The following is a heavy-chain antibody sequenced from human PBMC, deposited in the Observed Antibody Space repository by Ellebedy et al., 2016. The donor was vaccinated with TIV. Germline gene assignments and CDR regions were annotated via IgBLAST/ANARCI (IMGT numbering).Heavy chain of an antibody. V-gene: IGHV3-73*01. J-gene: IGHJ4*02. CDR2: IRTKPHNYAT. Sequence: GESLKISCTISGFPFSGAGVHWVRQASGKGLEWVGNIRTKPHNYATTYAASVEGRFAISRDDSKNTAYLQMNSLRDEDSALYYCATDFWATAAGWGQGTLVNVSS. CDR1: GFPFSGAG. D-gene: IGHD6-13*01. CDR3: ATDFWATAAG.